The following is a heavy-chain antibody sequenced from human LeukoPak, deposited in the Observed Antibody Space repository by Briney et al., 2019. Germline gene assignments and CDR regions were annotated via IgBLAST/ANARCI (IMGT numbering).Heavy chain of an antibody. J-gene: IGHJ4*02. CDR1: GGSISSYY. V-gene: IGHV4-59*01. CDR3: ARVRDRSSYFYDLDY. CDR2: IHYSGST. D-gene: IGHD3-22*01. Sequence: SETLSLTCTVSGGSISSYYWSWIRQPPGKGLEWIGCIHYSGSTNYNPSLMSRVTISVDTSKNQFSLKLSSVTAADTAVYYCARVRDRSSYFYDLDYWGQGTLVTVSS.